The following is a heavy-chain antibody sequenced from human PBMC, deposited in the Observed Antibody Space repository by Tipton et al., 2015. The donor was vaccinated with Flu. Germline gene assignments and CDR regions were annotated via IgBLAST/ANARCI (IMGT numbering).Heavy chain of an antibody. J-gene: IGHJ5*01. V-gene: IGHV4-38-2*01. D-gene: IGHD4-11*01. CDR3: AWREYSNSVSVPKNWFDS. Sequence: TLSLTCSVSGYSIASDYYWGWLRQPPGKRVEWIGNIHHTGSTYYNPSLRSRVTILVDKSKNQFPLVLTSVTAADTAVYYCAWREYSNSVSVPKNWFDSWGQGILVTVSS. CDR1: GYSIASDYY. CDR2: IHHTGST.